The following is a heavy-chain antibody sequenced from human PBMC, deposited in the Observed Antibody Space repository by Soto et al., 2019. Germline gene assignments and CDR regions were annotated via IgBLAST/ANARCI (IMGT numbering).Heavy chain of an antibody. V-gene: IGHV3-15*01. CDR2: IKSKPDGGTT. CDR1: GFTFSNAW. CDR3: TTDGARYSLPFDY. J-gene: IGHJ4*02. Sequence: EVQLVESGGGLVKPGGSLRLSCAASGFTFSNAWMSWVRQAPGKGLEWVGRIKSKPDGGTTDYAAPVKGRFTISRDDSKNTLYLQMNSLKTDDTAVYYCTTDGARYSLPFDYWGQGTLVTVSS. D-gene: IGHD5-12*01.